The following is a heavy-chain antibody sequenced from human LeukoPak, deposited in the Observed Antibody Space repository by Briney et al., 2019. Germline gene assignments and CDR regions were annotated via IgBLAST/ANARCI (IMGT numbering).Heavy chain of an antibody. CDR3: ARTYGGNCDY. D-gene: IGHD4-23*01. Sequence: SQTLSLTCAISGDSASSNNAAWNWIRQSPSRGFEWLGRTYFRSKWYNDYAVSVKSRITVNPDTSKNHFSLQLSSVTPEDTAVYYCARTYGGNCDYWGQGTLVTVSS. CDR1: GDSASSNNAA. J-gene: IGHJ4*02. V-gene: IGHV6-1*01. CDR2: TYFRSKWYN.